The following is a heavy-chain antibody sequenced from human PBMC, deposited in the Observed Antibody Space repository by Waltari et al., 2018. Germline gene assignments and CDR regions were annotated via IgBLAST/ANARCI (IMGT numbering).Heavy chain of an antibody. CDR2: IRGSGVST. D-gene: IGHD6-19*01. CDR1: GFTFSSYA. J-gene: IGHJ4*02. Sequence: EVQLLESGGGLVQPGGSLRLSCAASGFTFSSYAMSWVRQAPGKGLGWVSAIRGSGVSTYYADSVKGRFTISRDNSKNTLYLQMNSLRAEDTAVYYCAKPDSSGWYLRKYYFDYWGQGTLVTVSS. CDR3: AKPDSSGWYLRKYYFDY. V-gene: IGHV3-23*01.